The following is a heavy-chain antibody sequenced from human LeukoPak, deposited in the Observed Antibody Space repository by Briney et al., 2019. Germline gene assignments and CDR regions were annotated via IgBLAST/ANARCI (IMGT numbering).Heavy chain of an antibody. CDR2: ISAYNGNT. CDR3: ARRHVEYSSSSDPYYFDY. Sequence: ASVKVSCKASGYTFTSYGISWVRQAPGQGLEWMGWISAYNGNTNYAQKFQGRVTMTRDMSTSTVYMELSSLRSEDTAVYYCARRHVEYSSSSDPYYFDYWGQGTLVTVSS. V-gene: IGHV1-18*01. CDR1: GYTFTSYG. D-gene: IGHD6-6*01. J-gene: IGHJ4*02.